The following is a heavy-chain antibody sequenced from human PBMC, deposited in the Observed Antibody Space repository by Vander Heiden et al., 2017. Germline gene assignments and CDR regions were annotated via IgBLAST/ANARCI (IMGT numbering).Heavy chain of an antibody. CDR3: ARDFGGPFGAMDV. V-gene: IGHV3-21*01. CDR2: ISSSSSYI. D-gene: IGHD3-3*01. J-gene: IGHJ6*02. CDR1: GFTFSDYS. Sequence: EVQLVELGGGLVKPGGSVSLSCAASGFTFSDYSMNWVRQAPGKGLEWVSSISSSSSYIYYADSVKGRFTISRDNAKNSLYLQMNSLRAEDTAVYYCARDFGGPFGAMDVWGQGTTVTVSS.